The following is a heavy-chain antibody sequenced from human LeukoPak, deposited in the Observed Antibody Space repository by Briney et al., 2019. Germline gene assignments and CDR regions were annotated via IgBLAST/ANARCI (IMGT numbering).Heavy chain of an antibody. Sequence: PGRSLRLSRAASGFTFSGYWMHCVRHGRERGLEFVSRIDNDGHGILYADFLGGRFTSPGDNAKNTLYLHKYSESFEDTRVYYCATGGGWVPSFGVVTHIDVWGKGTTVTVSS. D-gene: IGHD3-3*01. CDR3: ATGGGWVPSFGVVTHIDV. CDR2: IDNDGHGI. J-gene: IGHJ6*03. CDR1: GFTFSGYW. V-gene: IGHV3-74*03.